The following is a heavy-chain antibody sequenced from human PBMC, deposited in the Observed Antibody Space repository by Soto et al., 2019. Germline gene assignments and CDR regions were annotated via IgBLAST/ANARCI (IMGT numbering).Heavy chain of an antibody. V-gene: IGHV3-73*02. Sequence: EVQLVESGGGLVQPGGSLKLSCAASGFTFSGSAMHWVRQASGKGLEWVGRIRSKANSYATAYAASVKGRFTISRDDSKNTAYLQMNSLKTEDTAVYYCTRFPYCSSTSCFSGGMDVWGQGTTVTVSS. CDR2: IRSKANSYAT. CDR3: TRFPYCSSTSCFSGGMDV. J-gene: IGHJ6*02. D-gene: IGHD2-2*01. CDR1: GFTFSGSA.